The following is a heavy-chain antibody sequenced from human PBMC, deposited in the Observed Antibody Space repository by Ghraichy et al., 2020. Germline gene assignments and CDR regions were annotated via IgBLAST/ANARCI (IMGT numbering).Heavy chain of an antibody. CDR3: ARGGGDIVVVPAAIWFDY. J-gene: IGHJ4*02. D-gene: IGHD2-2*01. V-gene: IGHV4-34*01. Sequence: SETLSLTCAVYGGSFSDYYWSWIRQPPGKGLEWIGEINRSRSTNYNPSLKSRVSISVDTSKKQFSLKLSSVTAADTAVYYCARGGGDIVVVPAAIWFDYWGQGTLVTVSS. CDR2: INRSRST. CDR1: GGSFSDYY.